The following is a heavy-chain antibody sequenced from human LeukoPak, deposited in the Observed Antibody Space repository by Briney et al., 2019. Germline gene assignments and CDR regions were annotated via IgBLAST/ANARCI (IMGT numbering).Heavy chain of an antibody. CDR1: GFRFSSYD. V-gene: IGHV3-48*01. J-gene: IGHJ5*01. D-gene: IGHD5-18*01. CDR2: LTRTSSAT. Sequence: GGSLRLSCVGSGFRFSSYDMNWIRQAPGRGLEWLSYLTRTSSATWYADSVKGRFTIFRDNAKSSLYLQMNGLRVEDTAVYYCATGGSEYRSDWFDSWGQGTLVNVAS. CDR3: ATGGSEYRSDWFDS.